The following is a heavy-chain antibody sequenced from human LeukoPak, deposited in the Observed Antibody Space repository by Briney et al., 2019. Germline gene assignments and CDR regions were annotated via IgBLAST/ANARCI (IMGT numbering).Heavy chain of an antibody. D-gene: IGHD3-22*01. CDR2: ISGSGGNT. CDR3: TKDLPARHYYDSSNSRGIFDY. Sequence: GGSLRLSCVTSGFSFPNYDMSWVRQAPGRGLEWVSVISGSGGNTYYADSVKGRFTISRDNSKNAVDLQMSSLRAEDTAVYYCTKDLPARHYYDSSNSRGIFDYWGQGILVTVSS. V-gene: IGHV3-23*01. J-gene: IGHJ4*02. CDR1: GFSFPNYD.